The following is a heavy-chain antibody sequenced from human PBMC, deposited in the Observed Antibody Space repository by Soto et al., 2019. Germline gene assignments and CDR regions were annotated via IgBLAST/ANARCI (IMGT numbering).Heavy chain of an antibody. CDR3: ASNGVAARPGYYYGMDV. CDR2: IIPIFGTA. V-gene: IGHV1-69*12. J-gene: IGHJ6*02. CDR1: GGTFSSYA. Sequence: QVQLVQSGAEVKKPGSSVKVSCKASGGTFSSYAISWVRQAPGQGLEWMGGIIPIFGTANYAQKFQGRVTITAXXSXSXXYMELSSLRSEDTAVYYCASNGVAARPGYYYGMDVWGQGTTVTVSS. D-gene: IGHD6-6*01.